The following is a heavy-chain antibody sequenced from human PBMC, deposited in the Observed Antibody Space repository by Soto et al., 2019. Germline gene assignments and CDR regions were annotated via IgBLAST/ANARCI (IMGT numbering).Heavy chain of an antibody. CDR1: AGSISNSY. CDR2: FFYTGLT. J-gene: IGHJ4*02. Sequence: SETLSLTCTVSAGSISNSYWSWIRQPPGKRLEWIGYFFYTGLTKYNPSLRSRATMSVDTSKNQFSLKLTSVTAADTAVYYCAKHTYDFGPPDYWGQGALVTVSS. CDR3: AKHTYDFGPPDY. V-gene: IGHV4-59*08. D-gene: IGHD3-3*01.